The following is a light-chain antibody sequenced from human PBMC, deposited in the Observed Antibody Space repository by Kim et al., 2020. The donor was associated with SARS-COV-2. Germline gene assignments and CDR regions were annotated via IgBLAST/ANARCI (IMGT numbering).Light chain of an antibody. CDR1: QGISTY. CDR3: QHLNSYPYT. V-gene: IGKV1-9*01. J-gene: IGKJ2*01. CDR2: AAS. Sequence: IQLTQSPSSLSASVGDRVTITCRASQGISTYLAWYQQTPGKAPKLLIYAASTLQSGVPSRFSGSGSGTDFTLTISSLQPEDFATYYCQHLNSYPYTFGQGTKLEI.